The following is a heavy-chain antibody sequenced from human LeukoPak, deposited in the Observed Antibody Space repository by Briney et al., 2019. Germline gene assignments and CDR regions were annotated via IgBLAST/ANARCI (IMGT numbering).Heavy chain of an antibody. J-gene: IGHJ5*02. CDR3: VRDGGTDWYDP. CDR2: IKQDGSEK. V-gene: IGHV3-7*01. Sequence: SGGSLRLSCAASGFTVSSNYMSWVRQAPGKGLEWVANIKQDGSEKTYVDSVKGRFTISRDNAKNSIFLQMNSLRVEDMAMYYCVRDGGTDWYDPWGQGTLVSVSS. CDR1: GFTVSSNY. D-gene: IGHD3-16*01.